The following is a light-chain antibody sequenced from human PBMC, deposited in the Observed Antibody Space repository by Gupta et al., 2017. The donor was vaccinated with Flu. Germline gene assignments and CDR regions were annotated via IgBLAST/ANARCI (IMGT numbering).Light chain of an antibody. CDR1: QTISNN. CDR3: QQYNNWPPIT. Sequence: EVVLTQSPATLSVSPGETATLSCRANQTISNNLAWYQQRPGQAPNLLIYDSSTRAPGVPTRFSGRGSGTDFTLVITGLQSEDFAIYFCQQYNNWPPITFGQGTRLE. J-gene: IGKJ5*01. CDR2: DSS. V-gene: IGKV3-15*01.